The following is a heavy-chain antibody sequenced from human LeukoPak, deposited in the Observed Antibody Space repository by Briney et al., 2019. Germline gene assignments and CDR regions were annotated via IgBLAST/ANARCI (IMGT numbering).Heavy chain of an antibody. J-gene: IGHJ3*02. D-gene: IGHD3-10*01. V-gene: IGHV1-3*01. Sequence: GASVKVSCKASGYTFTSYAMHWVRQAPGQRLEWMGWINAGNGNTNYAQKLQGRVTMTTDTSTSTAYMELRSLRSDDTTVYYCAVGLWFGEDAFDIWGQGTMVTVSS. CDR3: AVGLWFGEDAFDI. CDR1: GYTFTSYA. CDR2: INAGNGNT.